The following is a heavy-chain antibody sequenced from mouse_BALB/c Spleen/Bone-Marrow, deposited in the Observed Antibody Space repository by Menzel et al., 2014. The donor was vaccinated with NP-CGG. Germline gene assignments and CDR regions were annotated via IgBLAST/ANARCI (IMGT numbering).Heavy chain of an antibody. V-gene: IGHV4-1*02. CDR3: ARNAYYAMDD. CDR1: GCDFRGYW. J-gene: IGHJ4*01. CDR2: INPESSTI. Sequence: VQLQQSGGGLVQPGGSLKLSCAVSGCDFRGYWMSWVRQAPGRGLEWIGEINPESSTINYTPSLKDKFSISRDNAKNTLYLQMSKVRSEDTALYYCARNAYYAMDDWGQGTSVTVSS.